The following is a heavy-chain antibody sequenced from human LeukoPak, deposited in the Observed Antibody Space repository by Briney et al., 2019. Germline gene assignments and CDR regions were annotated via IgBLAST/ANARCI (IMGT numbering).Heavy chain of an antibody. J-gene: IGHJ3*02. Sequence: SETLSLTCTVSGGSISSYYWSWIRQPPGKGLEWIGYIYYSGSTNYNPSLKSRVTISVDTSKNQFSLKLSSVTAADTAVYYCASLHYDADAFDIWGQETMVTVSS. V-gene: IGHV4-59*08. CDR1: GGSISSYY. CDR3: ASLHYDADAFDI. CDR2: IYYSGST. D-gene: IGHD3-22*01.